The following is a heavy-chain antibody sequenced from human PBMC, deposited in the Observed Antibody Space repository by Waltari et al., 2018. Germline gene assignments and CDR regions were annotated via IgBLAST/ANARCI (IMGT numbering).Heavy chain of an antibody. CDR1: GGSISSGSYY. Sequence: QVQLQESGPGLVKPSQTLSLTCTVSGGSISSGSYYWSWIRQPAGKGLEWMGRINPNSGGTNYAQKFQGRVTMTRDTSISTAYMELSRLRSDDTAVYYCARPSSWFRDAFDIWGQGTMVTVSS. D-gene: IGHD6-13*01. J-gene: IGHJ3*02. CDR2: INPNSGGT. CDR3: ARPSSWFRDAFDI. V-gene: IGHV4-61*02.